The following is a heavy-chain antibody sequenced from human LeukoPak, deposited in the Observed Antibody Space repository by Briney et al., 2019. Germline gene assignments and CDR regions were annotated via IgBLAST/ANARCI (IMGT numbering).Heavy chain of an antibody. CDR2: IYYTGST. J-gene: IGHJ4*02. CDR1: GGSIDSYY. Sequence: SETLSLTCTVSGGSIDSYYWSWIRQPPGKGLEWIGYIYYTGSTEYHPSLKSRVTISLDTSKNQFSLKLTSVTAANTAVYYCARVYQSAEYYFDYWGQGNLVSVSS. CDR3: ARVYQSAEYYFDY. V-gene: IGHV4-59*01. D-gene: IGHD2-2*01.